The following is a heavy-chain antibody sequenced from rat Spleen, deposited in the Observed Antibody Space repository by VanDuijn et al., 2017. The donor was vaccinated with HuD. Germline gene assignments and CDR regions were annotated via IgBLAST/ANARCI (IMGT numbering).Heavy chain of an antibody. J-gene: IGHJ2*01. V-gene: IGHV5-29*01. CDR1: GFTFSNYG. Sequence: EVQLVESGGGLVQPGRSLKLSCAASGFTFSNYGMAWVRQAPTKGLEWVATISYDGSSTYYRDSVKGRFTISRDNAKSTLYLQRDSLRSEDTATYYCARHPSNCPDYWGQGVMVTVSS. CDR2: ISYDGSST. CDR3: ARHPSNCPDY. D-gene: IGHD3-1*01.